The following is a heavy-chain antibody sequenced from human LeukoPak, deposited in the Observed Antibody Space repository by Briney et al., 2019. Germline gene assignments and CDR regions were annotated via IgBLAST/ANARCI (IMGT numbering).Heavy chain of an antibody. J-gene: IGHJ3*02. CDR3: ARDTLVYADSPDAFDI. V-gene: IGHV3-9*01. CDR2: ISWNSGSI. D-gene: IGHD4-17*01. Sequence: GGSLRLSCAASGFTFDDYAMHWVRQAPGKGLEWVSGISWNSGSIGYADSVKGRFTISRDNAKNSMYLQMNSLRDEDTAVYYCARDTLVYADSPDAFDIWGQGTMVTVSS. CDR1: GFTFDDYA.